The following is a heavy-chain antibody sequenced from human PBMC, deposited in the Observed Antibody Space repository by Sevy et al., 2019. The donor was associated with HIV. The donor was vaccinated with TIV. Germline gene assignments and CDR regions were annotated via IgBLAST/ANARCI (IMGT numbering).Heavy chain of an antibody. Sequence: ASVKVSCKASGYTFTSNYMHWVRQAPGQGLEWMGIINPSGVSASYAQKFQGRVTVTRDRSTSTVYMELSSLRSEDTAVYYCARDRAAAGKKYYYYGMDVWGQGTTVTVSS. D-gene: IGHD6-13*01. CDR3: ARDRAAAGKKYYYYGMDV. V-gene: IGHV1-46*01. CDR2: INPSGVSA. J-gene: IGHJ6*02. CDR1: GYTFTSNY.